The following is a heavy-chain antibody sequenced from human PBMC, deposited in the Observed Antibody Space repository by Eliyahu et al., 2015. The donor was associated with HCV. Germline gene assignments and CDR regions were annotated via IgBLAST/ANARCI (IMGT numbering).Heavy chain of an antibody. V-gene: IGHV3-21*01. CDR2: ISSSSSYI. Sequence: ELQLVESGGGLVKPGGSLRLSCAAXGFTFSRYSXNWVRQAPGKGLEWVSSISSSSSYIYYADSVKGRFTISRDNAKNSLYLQMNTLRAEDTALYYCARETTVTPFDCWGQGTLVTVSS. CDR3: ARETTVTPFDC. D-gene: IGHD4-17*01. CDR1: GFTFSRYS. J-gene: IGHJ4*02.